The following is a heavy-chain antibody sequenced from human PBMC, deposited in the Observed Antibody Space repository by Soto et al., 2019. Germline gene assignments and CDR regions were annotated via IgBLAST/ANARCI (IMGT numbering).Heavy chain of an antibody. CDR1: GYSFTSYW. V-gene: IGHV5-51*01. CDR3: AFSILIWAGSNAIDI. J-gene: IGHJ3*02. CDR2: IYPGDSDT. Sequence: PGESLKISCKGSGYSFTSYWIGWVRQMPGKGLEWMGIIYPGDSDTRYSPSFQGQVTISADKSISTAYLQWSSLKASDTAMYYCAFSILIWAGSNAIDIRGQATIVTV. D-gene: IGHD2-15*01.